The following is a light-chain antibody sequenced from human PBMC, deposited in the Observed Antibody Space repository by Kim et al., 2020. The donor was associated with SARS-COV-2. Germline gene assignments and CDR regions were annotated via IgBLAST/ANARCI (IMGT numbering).Light chain of an antibody. J-gene: IGKJ2*03. V-gene: IGKV1-16*02. Sequence: SASVGDRVTIICRATQVISDHLVWFQQKPGRAPKPLIYAASTLQSGVPSKFSGSGSGTDFTLTISSLQPEDSATYFCQQYHRYPPSFGQGTKLEI. CDR3: QQYHRYPPS. CDR1: QVISDH. CDR2: AAS.